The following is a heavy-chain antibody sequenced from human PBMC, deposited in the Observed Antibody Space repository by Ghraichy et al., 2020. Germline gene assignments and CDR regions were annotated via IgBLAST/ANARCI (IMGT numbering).Heavy chain of an antibody. J-gene: IGHJ3*02. D-gene: IGHD3-22*01. V-gene: IGHV4-30-2*01. CDR3: ARAPYDDDGFYDDGFDI. Sequence: SETLSLTCAVSGGSISSSNYSWSWIRQPPGKGLEWIGYIYHSGSTYYNPSLKSRVTISADRSKNQISLKLSSVTAADTAVYYCARAPYDDDGFYDDGFDIWGQGTMFTVSS. CDR2: IYHSGST. CDR1: GGSISSSNYS.